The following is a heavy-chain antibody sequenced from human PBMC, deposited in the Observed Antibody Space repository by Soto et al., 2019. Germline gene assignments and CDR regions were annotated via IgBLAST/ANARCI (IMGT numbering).Heavy chain of an antibody. CDR3: ARGGGSDYFDY. CDR2: INHLETT. Sequence: TMSLTCPVSGASITFGVYSWSWIRQTPGKGLEWIGYINHLETTFYNPSFESRLTLSIDRAKNQFSLKLHSMSAADRAVYFCARGGGSDYFDYWGQGILVTV. D-gene: IGHD1-26*01. J-gene: IGHJ4*02. CDR1: GASITFGVYS. V-gene: IGHV4-30-2*01.